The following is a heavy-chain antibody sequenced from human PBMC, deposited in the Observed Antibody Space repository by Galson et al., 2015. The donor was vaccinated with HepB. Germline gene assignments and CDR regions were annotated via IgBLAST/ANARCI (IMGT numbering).Heavy chain of an antibody. V-gene: IGHV1-69*13. Sequence: SVKVSCKASGGTFSSYAISWVRQAPGQGLGWMGGIIPIFGTANYAQKFQGRVTNTADESTSTAYMELSRRRSEDTAVYYWARDLKSQTLRRWPQMSYYGMDVWGQGTTVTVS. J-gene: IGHJ6*02. CDR3: ARDLKSQTLRRWPQMSYYGMDV. CDR2: IIPIFGTA. D-gene: IGHD5-24*01. CDR1: GGTFSSYA.